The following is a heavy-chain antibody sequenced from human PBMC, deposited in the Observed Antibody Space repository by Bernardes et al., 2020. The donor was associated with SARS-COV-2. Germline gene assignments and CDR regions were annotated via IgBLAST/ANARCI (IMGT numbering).Heavy chain of an antibody. CDR2: IYPGDSDT. D-gene: IGHD3-16*01. Sequence: GAYLQISSKGSGYIFPRYWIGWVRPIPGKGLEWMGIIYPGDSDTRYRPSFQGQVTISADKSILTAYLQWSSLKASDTAMYYCARHGGGADYWGQGTLVTVSS. V-gene: IGHV5-51*01. J-gene: IGHJ4*02. CDR1: GYIFPRYW. CDR3: ARHGGGADY.